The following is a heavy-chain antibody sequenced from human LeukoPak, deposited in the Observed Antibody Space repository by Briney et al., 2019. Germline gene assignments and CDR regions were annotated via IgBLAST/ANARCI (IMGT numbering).Heavy chain of an antibody. D-gene: IGHD6-13*01. V-gene: IGHV3-64*01. J-gene: IGHJ4*02. Sequence: GGSLRLSCAASGFTFSSYAMHWVRQAPGKGLEYVSAISSNGGSAYYANSVKGRFTISRDNSKNPLYLQMGSLRAEDMAVYYCARTGYSSSWYYFDYWGQGTLVTVSS. CDR2: ISSNGGSA. CDR1: GFTFSSYA. CDR3: ARTGYSSSWYYFDY.